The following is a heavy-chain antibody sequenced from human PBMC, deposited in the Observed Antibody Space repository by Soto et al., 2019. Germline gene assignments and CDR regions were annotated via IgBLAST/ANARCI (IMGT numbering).Heavy chain of an antibody. V-gene: IGHV1-2*04. D-gene: IGHD3-3*01. CDR2: VNPNSGDT. Sequence: ASVKVSCKASGYTFIDYYRHWVRQAPGQGLEWMGWVNPNSGDTNYAQKFQGWVTMTRDTSITTAYMELSRLTSDDTAVYFCARDSRGGYYYYGMDVWGQGTMVTVSS. J-gene: IGHJ6*02. CDR3: ARDSRGGYYYYGMDV. CDR1: GYTFIDYY.